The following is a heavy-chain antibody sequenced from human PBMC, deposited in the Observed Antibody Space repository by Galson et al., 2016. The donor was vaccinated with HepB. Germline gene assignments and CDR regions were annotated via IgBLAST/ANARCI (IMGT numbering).Heavy chain of an antibody. CDR2: ISSSSSYI. D-gene: IGHD3-3*01. V-gene: IGHV3-21*01. Sequence: SLRLSCAASGFTFSSYSMNWVRQAPGKGLEWVSSISSSSSYIYYADSVKGRFTISRENAKSSLYLHMNSLRAEDTAVYYCARVAAKESWGNTILGVVSNWFDPWGQGTLVTVSS. J-gene: IGHJ5*02. CDR3: ARVAAKESWGNTILGVVSNWFDP. CDR1: GFTFSSYS.